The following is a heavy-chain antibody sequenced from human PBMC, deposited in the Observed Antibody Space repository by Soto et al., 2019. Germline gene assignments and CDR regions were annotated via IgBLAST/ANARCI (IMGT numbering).Heavy chain of an antibody. CDR3: AREPYGILMEV. CDR1: GVSFIGYY. CDR2: INHSGST. Sequence: SETLSLTCAVYGVSFIGYYWSWILQPPWKGLEWVGEINHSGSTNYNPSLKSRVTISVDTSKNQFSLKLSSVTAADTAVDYGAREPYGILMEVWGTGTTVTVAS. J-gene: IGHJ6*03. D-gene: IGHD4-17*01. V-gene: IGHV4-34*01.